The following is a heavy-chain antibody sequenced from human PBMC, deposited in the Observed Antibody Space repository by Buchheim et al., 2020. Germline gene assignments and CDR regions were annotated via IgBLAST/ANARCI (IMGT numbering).Heavy chain of an antibody. CDR2: ISYDGSNK. J-gene: IGHJ4*02. CDR3: AKDPVVTAIN. V-gene: IGHV3-30*18. CDR1: GFTFSSYG. D-gene: IGHD2-21*02. Sequence: QVQLVESGGGVVQPGRSLRLSCAASGFTFSSYGMHWVRQAPGKGLEWVAVISYDGSNKYYADSVKGRFTISREHSKNTLYLQMNSLRAEDTAVYYCAKDPVVTAINWGQGTL.